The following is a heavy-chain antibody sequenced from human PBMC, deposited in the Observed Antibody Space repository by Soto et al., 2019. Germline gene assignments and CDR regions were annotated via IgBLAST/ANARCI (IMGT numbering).Heavy chain of an antibody. CDR2: IYYSGST. CDR3: ATIAAAGSFVRMFDP. J-gene: IGHJ5*02. Sequence: TSETLSLTCTVSGGSISSSSHYWGWIRQPPGKGLEWIGSIYYSGSTYYNPSLKSRVTISVDTSKNQFSLKLSSVTAADTAVYYCATIAAAGSFVRMFDPWGQGTLVTVSS. V-gene: IGHV4-39*01. D-gene: IGHD6-13*01. CDR1: GGSISSSSHY.